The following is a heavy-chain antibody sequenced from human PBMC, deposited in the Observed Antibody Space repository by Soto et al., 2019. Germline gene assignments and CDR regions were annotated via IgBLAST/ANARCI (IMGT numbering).Heavy chain of an antibody. J-gene: IGHJ4*02. CDR2: TYYRSKWNT. CDR3: ARLIGNSWFVG. D-gene: IGHD6-13*01. Sequence: QVQLQQSGPGLVKPSQTLSLTCAISGDSVSTNTATWDWIRQSPTRGLEWLGRTYYRSKWNTDYELSVKSRIPIHPDTSKNPVSLQLDSVTPEDTAVYYCARLIGNSWFVGWGQGTLVTVSS. V-gene: IGHV6-1*01. CDR1: GDSVSTNTAT.